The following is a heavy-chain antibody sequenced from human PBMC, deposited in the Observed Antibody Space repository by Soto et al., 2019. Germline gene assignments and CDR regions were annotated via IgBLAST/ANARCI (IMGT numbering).Heavy chain of an antibody. J-gene: IGHJ6*02. V-gene: IGHV4-59*12. Sequence: CTVGKGYITRYYSSWIQKNTGKGLEWIGYIYYSGSTNYNPSLKSRVTISVDTSKNQFSLKLSSVTAADTAVYYCAASCVACGGFNYYGMDVWGQGTTVTVSS. CDR2: IYYSGST. CDR3: AASCVACGGFNYYGMDV. D-gene: IGHD2-21*01. CDR1: KGYITRYY.